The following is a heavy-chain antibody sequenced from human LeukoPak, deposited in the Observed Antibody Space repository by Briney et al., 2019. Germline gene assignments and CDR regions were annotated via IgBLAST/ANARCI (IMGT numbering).Heavy chain of an antibody. CDR3: ARGRRIAAAAYYYYYGMDV. CDR1: GGSFGGYY. V-gene: IGHV4-34*01. Sequence: PSETLSLTCAVYGGSFGGYYWSWIRQPPGKGLEWIGEINHSGSTNYNPSLKSRVTISVDTSKNQFSLKLSSVTAADTAVYYCARGRRIAAAAYYYYYGMDVWGKGTTVTVSS. CDR2: INHSGST. D-gene: IGHD6-25*01. J-gene: IGHJ6*04.